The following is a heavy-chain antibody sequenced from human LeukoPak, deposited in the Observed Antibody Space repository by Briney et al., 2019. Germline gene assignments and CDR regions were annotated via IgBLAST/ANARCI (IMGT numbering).Heavy chain of an antibody. J-gene: IGHJ6*03. CDR1: GYTFTSYY. CDR3: ARAVGPRYCSSTSCPSDYMHV. V-gene: IGHV1-46*01. Sequence: ASVKVSCKASGYTFTSYYMHWVRQAPGQGLEWMGIINPSGGSTSYAQKFQGRVTMTRDTSTSTVYMELSSLRSEDTAVYYCARAVGPRYCSSTSCPSDYMHVWGKGTTVTVSS. CDR2: INPSGGST. D-gene: IGHD2-2*01.